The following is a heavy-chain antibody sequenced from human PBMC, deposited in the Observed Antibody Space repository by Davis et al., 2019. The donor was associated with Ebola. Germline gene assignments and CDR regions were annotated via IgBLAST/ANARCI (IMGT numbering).Heavy chain of an antibody. Sequence: PSETLSLTCTVSGGSISSGDHYWSWIRQHPGKGLEWIGYIYSSGSTYYNPSLQSRVTISVATSKNHFSLKLSSVTAADTAVYYCARDLTGATVASITGGWFDPWGQGTLVTVSS. D-gene: IGHD5-12*01. CDR3: ARDLTGATVASITGGWFDP. CDR2: IYSSGST. J-gene: IGHJ5*02. V-gene: IGHV4-31*03. CDR1: GGSISSGDHY.